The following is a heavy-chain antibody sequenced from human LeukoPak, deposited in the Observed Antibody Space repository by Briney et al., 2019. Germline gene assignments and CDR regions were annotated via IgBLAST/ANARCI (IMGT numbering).Heavy chain of an antibody. V-gene: IGHV4-59*04. Sequence: PSETLSLTCTVSGGSISTYYWSWIRQPPGKGLEWIGYISHSGSTYYNPSLKSRVTISVDRSKNQFSLKLTSVTAADTAVYYCARYSSTWPYWYFDLWGRGTPVTVSS. CDR3: ARYSSTWPYWYFDL. CDR1: GGSISTYY. CDR2: ISHSGST. D-gene: IGHD6-13*01. J-gene: IGHJ2*01.